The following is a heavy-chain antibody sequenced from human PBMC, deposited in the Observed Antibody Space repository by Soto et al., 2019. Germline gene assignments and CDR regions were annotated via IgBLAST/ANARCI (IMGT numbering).Heavy chain of an antibody. J-gene: IGHJ4*02. CDR1: GFSLSTTRVG. CDR2: IYWDDDK. CDR3: AHSVVAGLGYYFDY. Sequence: QITLKESGPTLVKPTQTLTLTCTFSGFSLSTTRVGVGWIRQPPGKALEWLALIYWDDDKRYSPSLKSRLTITKYTTKNQVVLTMTNMDPVDTATYYCAHSVVAGLGYYFDYWGQGTLVTVSS. D-gene: IGHD6-19*01. V-gene: IGHV2-5*02.